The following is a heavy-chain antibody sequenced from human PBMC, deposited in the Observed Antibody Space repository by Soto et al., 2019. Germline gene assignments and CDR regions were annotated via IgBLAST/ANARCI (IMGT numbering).Heavy chain of an antibody. D-gene: IGHD2-2*01. CDR2: INHSGST. CDR1: GGSFSGYY. J-gene: IGHJ4*02. CDR3: ARGLVPAASHCFDY. Sequence: QVQLQQWGAGLLKPSETLSLTCVVYGGSFSGYYWSWIRQPPGKGLEWIGEINHSGSTNYNLSLKSRVTISVDTSKNQFSLKLSSVTAADTAVYYCARGLVPAASHCFDYWGQGTLVTVSS. V-gene: IGHV4-34*01.